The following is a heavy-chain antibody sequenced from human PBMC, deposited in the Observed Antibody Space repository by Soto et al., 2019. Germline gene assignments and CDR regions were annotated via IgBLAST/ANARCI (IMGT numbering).Heavy chain of an antibody. CDR2: IKQDGSEK. CDR3: ARDALPSFPMVRGVRDAFDI. J-gene: IGHJ3*02. Sequence: EVQLVESGGGLVQPGGSLRLSCAASGFTFSSYWMSWVRQAPGKGLEWVANIKQDGSEKYYVDSVKGRFTISRDNAKNSLYLQMNSLRAEDTAVYYCARDALPSFPMVRGVRDAFDIWGQGTMVTVSS. CDR1: GFTFSSYW. D-gene: IGHD3-10*01. V-gene: IGHV3-7*01.